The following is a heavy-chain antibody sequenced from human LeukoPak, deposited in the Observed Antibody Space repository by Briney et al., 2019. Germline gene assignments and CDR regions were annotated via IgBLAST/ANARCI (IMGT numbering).Heavy chain of an antibody. CDR3: ARGYCSGSSCLRYNWFDP. Sequence: GASVKVSCKASGYTFTGYYLHWVRQAPGQGLEWMGWINLNNGGTNYAQKFQGRVTMTRETSISTAYMELSRLRSDDTAVYYCARGYCSGSSCLRYNWFDPWGQGSLVTVSS. V-gene: IGHV1-2*02. D-gene: IGHD2-15*01. CDR2: INLNNGGT. J-gene: IGHJ5*02. CDR1: GYTFTGYY.